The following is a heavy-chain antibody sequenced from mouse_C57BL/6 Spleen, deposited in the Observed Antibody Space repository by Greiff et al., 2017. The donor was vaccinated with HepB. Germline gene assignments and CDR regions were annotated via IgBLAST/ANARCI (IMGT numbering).Heavy chain of an antibody. Sequence: VQLQQPGAELVKPGASVKMSCKASGYTFTSYWITWVKQRPGQGLEWIGDIYPGSGNTNYNEKFKSKATMTVDTSSSTAYMQLSSLTSEDSAVYYGARGGLRSGYFDVWGTGTTVTVSS. CDR2: IYPGSGNT. D-gene: IGHD1-1*01. V-gene: IGHV1-55*01. CDR1: GYTFTSYW. CDR3: ARGGLRSGYFDV. J-gene: IGHJ1*03.